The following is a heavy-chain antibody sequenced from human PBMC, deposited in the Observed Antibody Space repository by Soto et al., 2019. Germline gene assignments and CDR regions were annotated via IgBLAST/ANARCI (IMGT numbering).Heavy chain of an antibody. D-gene: IGHD2-2*01. J-gene: IGHJ4*02. CDR3: GRGGMVIIPTATAFDY. CDR1: GGSISTYY. V-gene: IGHV4-4*07. Sequence: PSETLSLTCTVSGGSISTYYWSWIRQPAGKGLEWIGSIYASGSTNYNPYLKSRRTMTVATYKNKYSLKLSTITAADTAVYYCGRGGMVIIPTATAFDYWGQGTLVTVSS. CDR2: IYASGST.